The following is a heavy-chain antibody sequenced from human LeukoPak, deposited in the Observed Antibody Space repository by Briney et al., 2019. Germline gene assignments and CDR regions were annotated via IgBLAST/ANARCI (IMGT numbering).Heavy chain of an antibody. D-gene: IGHD1-26*01. CDR1: RASISTYY. CDR2: IYHTGST. Sequence: SETLSLTCTVSRASISTYYWSWIRQPPGKGLEWIGFIYHTGSTDYNPSLKGRVTMSVDTSKNQFSLRLRSVTAADTAVYYCARDSDTWYFDLWGRGTLVTVSS. J-gene: IGHJ2*01. V-gene: IGHV4-59*01. CDR3: ARDSDTWYFDL.